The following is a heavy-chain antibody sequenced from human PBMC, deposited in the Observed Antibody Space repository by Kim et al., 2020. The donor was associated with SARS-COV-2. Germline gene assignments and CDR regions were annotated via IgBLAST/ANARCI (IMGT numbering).Heavy chain of an antibody. CDR3: ARGNWGYSGERDD. J-gene: IGHJ4*02. Sequence: YGDTVQGRFNITRDNSTNTLYLQMNSLRAEDTAEYYCARGNWGYSGERDDWGQGTLVTVSS. V-gene: IGHV3-30*01. D-gene: IGHD5-12*01.